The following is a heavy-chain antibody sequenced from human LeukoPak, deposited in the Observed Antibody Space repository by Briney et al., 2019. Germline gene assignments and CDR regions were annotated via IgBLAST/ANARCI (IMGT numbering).Heavy chain of an antibody. D-gene: IGHD2-2*01. V-gene: IGHV3-48*03. CDR3: AREVRYCSSTSCWFDP. Sequence: GGSLRLSCAASGFTFSSYEMNWVRQAPGKGLEGVSYISSSGSTIYYADSVKGRFTISRDNAKNSLYLQMNSLRAEDTAVYYCAREVRYCSSTSCWFDPWGQGTLVTVSS. CDR1: GFTFSSYE. J-gene: IGHJ5*02. CDR2: ISSSGSTI.